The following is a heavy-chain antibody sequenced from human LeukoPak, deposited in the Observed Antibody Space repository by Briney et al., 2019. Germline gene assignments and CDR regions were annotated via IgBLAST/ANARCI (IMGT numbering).Heavy chain of an antibody. CDR2: INPNSGGT. Sequence: GASVKVSCKASGYTFTGYYMHWVRQAPGQGLEWMGWINPNSGGTNYAQKFQGWVTMTRDTSISTAYMELSRLRSDDTAVYYRARGGSGTRGYGMDVWGQGTTVTVSS. D-gene: IGHD3-10*01. J-gene: IGHJ6*02. CDR3: ARGGSGTRGYGMDV. V-gene: IGHV1-2*04. CDR1: GYTFTGYY.